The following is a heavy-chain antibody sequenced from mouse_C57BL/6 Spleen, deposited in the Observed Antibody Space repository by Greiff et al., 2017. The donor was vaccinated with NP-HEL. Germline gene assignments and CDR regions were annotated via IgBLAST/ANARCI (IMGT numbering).Heavy chain of an antibody. CDR1: GYAFSSYW. Sequence: VQLQQSGAELVKPGASVKISCKASGYAFSSYWMNWVKQRPGKGLEWIGQIYPGDGDTNYNGKFKGKATLTADKSSSTAYMQLSSLTSEDSAVYFCERNPYDYVSDYWGQGTTLTVSS. J-gene: IGHJ2*01. CDR3: ERNPYDYVSDY. CDR2: IYPGDGDT. V-gene: IGHV1-80*01. D-gene: IGHD2-4*01.